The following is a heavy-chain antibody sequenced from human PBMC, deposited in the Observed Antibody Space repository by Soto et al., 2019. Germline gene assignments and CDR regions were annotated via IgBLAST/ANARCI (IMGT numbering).Heavy chain of an antibody. D-gene: IGHD4-4*01. Sequence: GGSLRLSCAASGFTFGNAWMSWFRQAPGKGLEWVGRIKSKTDGGTTDYAAPVKGRFTISRDDSKNTLYLQMNSLKTEDTAVYYCTTGMTTGIYYYYYYMDVWGKGTTVTVSS. J-gene: IGHJ6*03. V-gene: IGHV3-15*01. CDR3: TTGMTTGIYYYYYYMDV. CDR2: IKSKTDGGTT. CDR1: GFTFGNAW.